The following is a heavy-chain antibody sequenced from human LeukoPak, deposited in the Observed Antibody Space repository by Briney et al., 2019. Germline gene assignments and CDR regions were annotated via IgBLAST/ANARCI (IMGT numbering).Heavy chain of an antibody. Sequence: GRSLRLSCAASGFTFSSYAMHWVRQAPGKGLEWVAVISYDGSNKYYADSVKGRFTISRDNSKNTLYLQMNSLRAEDTAVYYCAREEWEPTGGWFDPWGQGTLVTVSS. J-gene: IGHJ5*02. D-gene: IGHD1-26*01. CDR2: ISYDGSNK. CDR1: GFTFSSYA. V-gene: IGHV3-30*04. CDR3: AREEWEPTGGWFDP.